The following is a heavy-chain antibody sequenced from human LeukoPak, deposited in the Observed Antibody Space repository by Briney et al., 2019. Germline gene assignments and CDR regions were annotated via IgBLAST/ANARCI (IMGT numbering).Heavy chain of an antibody. D-gene: IGHD5-24*01. J-gene: IGHJ4*02. CDR3: ARGRGRDGDNLAP. CDR1: SVSISSYY. Sequence: SETLSLTRTVSSVSISSYYWSWLRQPPGKGLEWIGYIYKSGSTNYSPSLKSRVTISVDTSKNQFSLKMSSVTAADTAVYFCARGRGRDGDNLAPWGQGTLVTVSS. V-gene: IGHV4-59*01. CDR2: IYKSGST.